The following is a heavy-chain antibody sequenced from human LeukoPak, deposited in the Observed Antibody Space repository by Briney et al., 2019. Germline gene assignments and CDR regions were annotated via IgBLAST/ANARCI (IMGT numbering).Heavy chain of an antibody. CDR3: AKGDYSGSYFFDY. V-gene: IGHV3-30*18. CDR1: GFTFSSYG. CDR2: ISYDGSNK. D-gene: IGHD1-26*01. Sequence: GGSLRLSCAASGFTFSSYGMHWVRQAPGKGLEWVAVISYDGSNKYYADSVKGRFTISRDNSKNKLYLQMNSLSAEDTAVYYCAKGDYSGSYFFDYWGQGTLVTVSS. J-gene: IGHJ4*02.